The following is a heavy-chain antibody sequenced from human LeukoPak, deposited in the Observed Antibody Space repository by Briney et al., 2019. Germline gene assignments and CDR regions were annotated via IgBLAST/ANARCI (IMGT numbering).Heavy chain of an antibody. CDR1: GFTFSSYS. J-gene: IGHJ6*02. Sequence: GGSLRLSCAASGFTFSSYSMNWVRQAPGKGLEWVAVIWYDGSNKYYVDSVKGRFTISRDNSKNTLYLEMNSLRAEDTAVYYCARDQYSISMVRGVSSRNHYYYGMDVWGQGTTVTVSS. V-gene: IGHV3-33*08. D-gene: IGHD3-10*01. CDR2: IWYDGSNK. CDR3: ARDQYSISMVRGVSSRNHYYYGMDV.